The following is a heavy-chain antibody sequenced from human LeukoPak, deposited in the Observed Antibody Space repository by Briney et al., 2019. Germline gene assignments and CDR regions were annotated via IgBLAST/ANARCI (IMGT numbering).Heavy chain of an antibody. J-gene: IGHJ5*02. Sequence: SETLSLTCTVSSGSISSYSWSWIRQPPGKGLEWIGYIYYSGSTNYNPSLKSRVTISLDTSKNQFSLKLSSVTAADTAVYYCARDAIVGATNWFDPWGQGTLVTVSS. D-gene: IGHD1-26*01. CDR2: IYYSGST. CDR3: ARDAIVGATNWFDP. CDR1: SGSISSYS. V-gene: IGHV4-59*01.